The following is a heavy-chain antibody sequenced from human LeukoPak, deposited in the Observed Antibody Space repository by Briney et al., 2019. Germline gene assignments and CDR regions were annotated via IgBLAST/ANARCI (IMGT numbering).Heavy chain of an antibody. CDR2: IYENGEK. D-gene: IGHD2-15*01. CDR1: GFSFSYGGVG. V-gene: IGHV2-5*01. CDR3: AHRHRGVASDI. Sequence: SGPTLVNPTQTLTLTCTFSGFSFSYGGVGVGWIRQPPGGALEWLGVIYENGEKLYSSSLQNRLSITKDTSKNQVVLTMANMDPVDTATYYCAHRHRGVASDIWGQGTMVTVST. J-gene: IGHJ3*02.